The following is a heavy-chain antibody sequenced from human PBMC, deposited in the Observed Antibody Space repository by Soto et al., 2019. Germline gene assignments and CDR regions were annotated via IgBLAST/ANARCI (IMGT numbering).Heavy chain of an antibody. Sequence: KPSETLSLTCTFSVGSISSSSYYCGWIRQPPGKGLEWIGSIYYSGSTYYNPSLKSRVTISVDTSKNQFSLKLSSVTAADTAVYYCITGRIAVAGINLYYYGMDVWGQGTTVSVSS. V-gene: IGHV4-39*01. J-gene: IGHJ6*02. D-gene: IGHD6-19*01. CDR1: VGSISSSSYY. CDR2: IYYSGST. CDR3: ITGRIAVAGINLYYYGMDV.